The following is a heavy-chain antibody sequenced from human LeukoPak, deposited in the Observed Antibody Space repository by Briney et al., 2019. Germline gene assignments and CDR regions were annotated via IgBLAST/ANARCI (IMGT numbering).Heavy chain of an antibody. CDR1: GYTFTSYD. D-gene: IGHD5-24*01. Sequence: WASVKVSCKASGYTFTSYDINWVRQAPGQGLEWMGWISAYNGDTNYAQKLQGRVTMTTDTSTSTAYMELRSLRSDDTAVYYCAREVEMATRPLAFDIWGQGTMVTVSS. V-gene: IGHV1-18*01. CDR3: AREVEMATRPLAFDI. J-gene: IGHJ3*02. CDR2: ISAYNGDT.